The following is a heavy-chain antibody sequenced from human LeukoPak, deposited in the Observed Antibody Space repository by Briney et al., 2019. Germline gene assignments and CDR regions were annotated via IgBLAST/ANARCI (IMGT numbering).Heavy chain of an antibody. J-gene: IGHJ4*02. Sequence: GGSLRLSCAASGFTFSLYPMSWVRQAPGKGLEWVSVISGSGGSTYYADSVKGRFTISRDNSKNTLYLQMNSLRAEDTAVYYCAKDQAYGSGSYSDFDYWGQGTLVTVSS. CDR1: GFTFSLYP. V-gene: IGHV3-23*01. CDR2: ISGSGGST. CDR3: AKDQAYGSGSYSDFDY. D-gene: IGHD3-10*01.